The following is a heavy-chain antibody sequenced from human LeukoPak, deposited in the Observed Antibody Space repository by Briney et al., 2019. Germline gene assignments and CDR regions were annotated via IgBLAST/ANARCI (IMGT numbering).Heavy chain of an antibody. CDR3: VKDVGGSYAFDY. J-gene: IGHJ4*02. Sequence: GGSLRLSCSASGFTFSRYAMHWVRQAPGKGLEYVSGINDNGGRTHYGDSVRGRFSISRDNSKNTLHLQMSTLRAEDTALYYCVKDVGGSYAFDYWGQGSLVTVAS. CDR2: INDNGGRT. D-gene: IGHD1-26*01. CDR1: GFTFSRYA. V-gene: IGHV3-64D*09.